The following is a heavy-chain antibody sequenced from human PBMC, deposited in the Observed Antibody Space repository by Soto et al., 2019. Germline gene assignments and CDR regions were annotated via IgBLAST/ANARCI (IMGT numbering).Heavy chain of an antibody. V-gene: IGHV3-30*18. CDR2: VTHDGTLY. J-gene: IGHJ4*02. CDR1: GFTFSSCA. Sequence: QVQLVESGGGVVQPGRSLSLSCVASGFTFSSCAMHWVRQVPGKGLEWLAVVTHDGTLYPYADSVKGRFSISRDNSRKTLYLQMNGLRPEDTAVYYCVKDRSDTWSFDYWGQGTLVTVSS. CDR3: VKDRSDTWSFDY. D-gene: IGHD2-8*02.